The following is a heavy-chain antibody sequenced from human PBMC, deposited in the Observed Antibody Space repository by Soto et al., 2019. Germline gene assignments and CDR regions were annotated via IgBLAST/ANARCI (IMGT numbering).Heavy chain of an antibody. CDR2: IWYDGSNK. CDR1: GFTFSSDG. D-gene: IGHD4-17*01. J-gene: IGHJ4*02. V-gene: IGHV3-33*01. Sequence: QVQLVESGGGVVQPGRSLRLSCAASGFTFSSDGMHWVRQAPGKGLEWVAVIWYDGSNKYYADSVKGRFTISRDNSKNTLYLQMTSLTAKDTAVYYCARDARGYGEYHRRDYWGQGTLVTVSS. CDR3: ARDARGYGEYHRRDY.